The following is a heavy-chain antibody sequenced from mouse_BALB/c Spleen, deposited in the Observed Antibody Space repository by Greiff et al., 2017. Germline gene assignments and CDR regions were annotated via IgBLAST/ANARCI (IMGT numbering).Heavy chain of an antibody. D-gene: IGHD3-1*01. CDR3: ARSGGNYFDY. J-gene: IGHJ2*01. CDR1: GYTFTSYW. CDR2: INPSNGRT. V-gene: IGHV1S81*02. Sequence: VKLQQPGAELVKPGASVKLSCKASGYTFTSYWMHWVKQRPGQGLEWIGEINPSNGRTNYNEKFKSKATLTVDKSSSTAYMQLSSLTSEDSAVYYCARSGGNYFDYWGQGTTLTVSS.